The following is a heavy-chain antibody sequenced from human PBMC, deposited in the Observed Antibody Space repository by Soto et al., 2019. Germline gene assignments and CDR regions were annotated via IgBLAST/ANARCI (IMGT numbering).Heavy chain of an antibody. J-gene: IGHJ4*02. CDR1: GFTFDDYT. CDR3: AKGRGSSGYLCDN. CDR2: ISWNGGST. D-gene: IGHD3-22*01. V-gene: IGHV3-9*01. Sequence: PGGSLRLSGAASGFTFDDYTMHWVRQAPGKGLEWVSGISWNGGSTGYADSVKGRFTVSRDNAKNSLYLQINSLRAEDTAFYYCAKGRGSSGYLCDNWGQGTLVTVSS.